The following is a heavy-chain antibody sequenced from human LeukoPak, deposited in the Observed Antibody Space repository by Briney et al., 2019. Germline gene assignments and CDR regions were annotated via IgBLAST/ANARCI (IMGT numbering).Heavy chain of an antibody. V-gene: IGHV4-59*11. CDR2: IYYSGST. CDR1: GGSISSHY. J-gene: IGHJ5*02. Sequence: SETLSLTCTVSGGSISSHYWSWIRQPPGKGLEWIGYIYYSGSTNYNPSLKSRVTISVDTSKNQFSLKLRSVTAADTAVYYCARGGWDFPSDSNWFDPWGQGTLVTVSS. D-gene: IGHD3-3*01. CDR3: ARGGWDFPSDSNWFDP.